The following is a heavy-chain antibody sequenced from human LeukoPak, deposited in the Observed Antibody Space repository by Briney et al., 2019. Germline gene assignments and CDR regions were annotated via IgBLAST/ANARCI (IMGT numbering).Heavy chain of an antibody. J-gene: IGHJ4*02. V-gene: IGHV1-46*01. D-gene: IGHD3-22*01. CDR1: GYTFTTYY. CDR2: INPSGGDT. CDR3: ARGSFAGTGGYYASNPFFHY. Sequence: ASVKVSCTASGYTFTTYYIHWVRQAPGQGLEWVGIINPSGGDTKYAQKFQGRVTLIGDTYTSTVSMELSSLRSEDTGVYYCARGSFAGTGGYYASNPFFHYWGQGALVTVSS.